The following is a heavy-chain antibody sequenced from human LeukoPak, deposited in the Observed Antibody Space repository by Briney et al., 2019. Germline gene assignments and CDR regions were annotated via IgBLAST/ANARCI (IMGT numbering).Heavy chain of an antibody. J-gene: IGHJ4*02. CDR3: AKDSVTSTGGAAATFGFDY. CDR1: GFTFSSYA. CDR2: ISGSGGST. D-gene: IGHD6-13*01. V-gene: IGHV3-23*01. Sequence: PGGSLRLSCAASGFTFSSYAMSWVRQAPGKGLEWVSAISGSGGSTYYADSVKGRFTISRDNSKNTLYLQMNSLRAEDTAVYYCAKDSVTSTGGAAATFGFDYWGQGTLVTVSS.